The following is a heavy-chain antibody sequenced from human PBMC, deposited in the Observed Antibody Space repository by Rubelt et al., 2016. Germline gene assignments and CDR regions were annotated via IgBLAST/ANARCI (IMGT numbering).Heavy chain of an antibody. CDR2: INHSGST. Sequence: QVQLQQWGAGLLKPSETLSLTCAVYGGSFSGYYWSWIRQSPGKGLEWIGEINHSGSTNYNPSLKRRVTISVDTSKNQFSLMLSSVTAADTAVDYCARHRVRGVIMSWFDPWGQGTLVTVSS. CDR3: ARHRVRGVIMSWFDP. J-gene: IGHJ5*02. D-gene: IGHD3-10*01. V-gene: IGHV4-34*02. CDR1: GGSFSGYY.